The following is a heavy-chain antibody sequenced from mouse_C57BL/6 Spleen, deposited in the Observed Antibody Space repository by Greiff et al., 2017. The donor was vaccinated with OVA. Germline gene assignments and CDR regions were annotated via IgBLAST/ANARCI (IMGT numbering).Heavy chain of an antibody. V-gene: IGHV1-5*01. J-gene: IGHJ4*01. CDR1: GYTFTSYW. CDR3: NGYDDYYAMDY. CDR2: IYPGNSDT. Sequence: VQLKQSGTVLARPGASVTMSCHTSGYTFTSYWMHWVKQRPGTGLEWIGAIYPGNSDTSYNQKFKGKAKLTAVTSASTAYMELSSLTNEDSAVYYCNGYDDYYAMDYWGQGTSVTVSS. D-gene: IGHD2-2*01.